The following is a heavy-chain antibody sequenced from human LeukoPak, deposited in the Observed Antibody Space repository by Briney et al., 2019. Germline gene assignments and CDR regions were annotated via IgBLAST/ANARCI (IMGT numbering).Heavy chain of an antibody. CDR2: ISYDGSKK. CDR1: GFIFSSYA. J-gene: IGHJ4*02. Sequence: GGSLRLSCAASGFIFSSYAMQWVRQAPGKGLEWVAVISYDGSKKYYADSVKGRFTISRDNSKNTLYLQMNSLRAEDTAVYYCARDGGIAVAGTFDYWGQGTLVTVSS. CDR3: ARDGGIAVAGTFDY. V-gene: IGHV3-30-3*01. D-gene: IGHD6-19*01.